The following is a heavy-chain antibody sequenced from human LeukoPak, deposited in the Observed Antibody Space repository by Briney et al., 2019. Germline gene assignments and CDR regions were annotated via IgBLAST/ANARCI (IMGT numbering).Heavy chain of an antibody. J-gene: IGHJ4*02. Sequence: SETLSLTCTVSGGSISSYYWSWIRQPPGKGLEWIGYIYYSGSTNHNPSLKSRVTISVDTSKNQFSLKLSSVTAADTAVYYCATLTSAPYYYDSSGGVDYWGQGTLVTVS. CDR2: IYYSGST. CDR1: GGSISSYY. CDR3: ATLTSAPYYYDSSGGVDY. V-gene: IGHV4-59*01. D-gene: IGHD3-22*01.